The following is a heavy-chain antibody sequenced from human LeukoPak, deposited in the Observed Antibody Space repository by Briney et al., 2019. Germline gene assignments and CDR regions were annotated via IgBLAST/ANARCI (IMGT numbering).Heavy chain of an antibody. CDR2: INPNSGGT. J-gene: IGHJ3*02. Sequence: ASVKVSCKASGYTFTGYYIHWVRQAPGQGLEWMGRINPNSGGTNYAQNFQGSVTMTRDTSITTVYMELSRLRSDDTAVYYCARVGDGLNDGFDIWGQGTMATVSS. D-gene: IGHD5-24*01. CDR1: GYTFTGYY. V-gene: IGHV1-2*06. CDR3: ARVGDGLNDGFDI.